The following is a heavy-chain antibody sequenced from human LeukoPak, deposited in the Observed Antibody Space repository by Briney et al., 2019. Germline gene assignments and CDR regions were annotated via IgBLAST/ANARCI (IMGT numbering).Heavy chain of an antibody. CDR2: IKSKIDGGTI. J-gene: IGHJ4*02. V-gene: IGHV3-15*01. Sequence: PGGSLRLSCVGSGFTFSDAWISWVRQAPGKGLEWVGRIKSKIDGGTIDYAAPVKGRFTISRDDSRNTLYLQMNSLKTEDTAVYYCTSRRQDGCWGQRTLVTVS. CDR1: GFTFSDAW. CDR3: TSRRQDGC. D-gene: IGHD6-25*01.